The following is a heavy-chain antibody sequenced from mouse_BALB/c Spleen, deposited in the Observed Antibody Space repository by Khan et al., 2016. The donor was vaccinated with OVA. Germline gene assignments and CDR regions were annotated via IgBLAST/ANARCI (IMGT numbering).Heavy chain of an antibody. CDR2: ISSDGDYT. CDR1: GFTFSTYA. D-gene: IGHD2-1*01. CDR3: ARSPYGNFAY. V-gene: IGHV5-9-3*01. Sequence: EVKLLESGGGLVKPGGTLKLSCAASGFTFSTYAMSWVRQTPEKRLEWVATISSDGDYTYFPDNVTGRFTISRANAKNTLCLQMTSLRSEDTAMYYCARSPYGNFAYWGQGTLVTVAA. J-gene: IGHJ3*01.